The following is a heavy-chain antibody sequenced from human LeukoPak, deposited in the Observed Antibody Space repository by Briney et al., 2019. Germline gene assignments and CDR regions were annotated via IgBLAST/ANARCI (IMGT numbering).Heavy chain of an antibody. J-gene: IGHJ4*02. CDR2: FDPEDGET. CDR3: ARGFTRQYYDFWSGYYTYYFDY. Sequence: ASVKVSCKVSGYTLTELSMHWVRQAPGKGLEWMGGFDPEDGETIYAQKFQGRVTMTRNTSISTAYMELSSLRSEDTAVYYCARGFTRQYYDFWSGYYTYYFDYWGQGTLVTVSS. V-gene: IGHV1-24*01. D-gene: IGHD3-3*01. CDR1: GYTLTELS.